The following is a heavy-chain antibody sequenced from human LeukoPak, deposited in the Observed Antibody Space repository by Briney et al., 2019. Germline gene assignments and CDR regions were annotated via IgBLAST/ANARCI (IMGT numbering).Heavy chain of an antibody. CDR1: GFTFSRYA. CDR2: ISNDGSKK. J-gene: IGHJ4*02. Sequence: PGGSLRLSCAASGFTFSRYALHWVRQTPGKGLDWVAVISNDGSKKYYADSVKGRFTIPRDNSKNTLSLQVSSLRTEDTAVYYCAKDRYSYAFEYSDSWGQGTLVTVSS. CDR3: AKDRYSYAFEYSDS. V-gene: IGHV3-30*04. D-gene: IGHD5-18*01.